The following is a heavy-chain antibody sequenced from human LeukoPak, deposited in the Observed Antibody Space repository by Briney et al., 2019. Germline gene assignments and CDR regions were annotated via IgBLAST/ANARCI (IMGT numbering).Heavy chain of an antibody. CDR1: GYSISGGYY. V-gene: IGHV4-38-2*02. Sequence: SETLSLTCTVSGYSISGGYYWGWIRQPPGKGLEWIGSIYHSGSTYYNPSLKSRVTISVDTSKNQFSLKLSSVTAADTAVYYCARASSGTDFWSGYYNAFDIWGQGTMVTVSS. J-gene: IGHJ3*02. CDR3: ARASSGTDFWSGYYNAFDI. D-gene: IGHD3-3*01. CDR2: IYHSGST.